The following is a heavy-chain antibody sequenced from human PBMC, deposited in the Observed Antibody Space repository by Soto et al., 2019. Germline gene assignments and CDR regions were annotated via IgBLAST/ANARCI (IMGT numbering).Heavy chain of an antibody. V-gene: IGHV3-48*02. CDR2: ISSSSSTI. D-gene: IGHD3-22*01. J-gene: IGHJ6*02. CDR3: ARTREYYYDSSGYYYYYYGMDV. Sequence: WGSLRLACVASGFSFSTYAMHWVRQAPGKGLEWVSYISSSSSTIYYADSVKGRFTISRDNAKNSLYLQMNSLRDEDTAVYYCARTREYYYDSSGYYYYYYGMDVWGQGTTVTVSS. CDR1: GFSFSTYA.